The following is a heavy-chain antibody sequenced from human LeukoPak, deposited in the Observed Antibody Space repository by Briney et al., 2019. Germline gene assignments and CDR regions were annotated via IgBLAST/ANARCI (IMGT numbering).Heavy chain of an antibody. V-gene: IGHV4-59*08. CDR3: ARQSKIFGIDY. J-gene: IGHJ4*02. CDR2: IYYSGST. D-gene: IGHD3-3*01. Sequence: SETLSLTCTVSGGSISSYYWSWIRQPPEKGLEWIACIYYSGSTNYNSSLKSRVTISVDTSKNQFSLKLSSVTAADTAVYYCARQSKIFGIDYWGQGTLVTVSS. CDR1: GGSISSYY.